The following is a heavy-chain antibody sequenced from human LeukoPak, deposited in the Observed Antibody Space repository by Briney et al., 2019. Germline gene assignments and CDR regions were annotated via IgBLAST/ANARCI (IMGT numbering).Heavy chain of an antibody. V-gene: IGHV1-69*13. CDR3: ASKGWELLSYAFDI. D-gene: IGHD1-26*01. CDR1: GGTFSSYA. Sequence: SVKVSCKASGGTFSSYAISWVRQAPGQGLEWMGGIIPIFGTANYAQKFQGRVTITADESTSTAYMELSSLRSEDTAVYYCASKGWELLSYAFDIWGQGTMVTASS. J-gene: IGHJ3*02. CDR2: IIPIFGTA.